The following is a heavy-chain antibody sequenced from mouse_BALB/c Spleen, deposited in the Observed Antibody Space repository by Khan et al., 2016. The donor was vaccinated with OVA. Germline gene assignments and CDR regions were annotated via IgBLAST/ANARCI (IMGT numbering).Heavy chain of an antibody. Sequence: QVQLKESGPGLVAPSQSLSITCTVSGFSLSDYGVSWIRQPPGKGLEWLGVIWGGGSTDYNSALKSRLSISKDNSKSQVFLKMNSLQTDDTAIYXCAKGLWSYYFALDYWGQGTSVTVSS. CDR3: AKGLWSYYFALDY. J-gene: IGHJ4*01. D-gene: IGHD1-1*02. CDR1: GFSLSDYG. V-gene: IGHV2-6-5*01. CDR2: IWGGGST.